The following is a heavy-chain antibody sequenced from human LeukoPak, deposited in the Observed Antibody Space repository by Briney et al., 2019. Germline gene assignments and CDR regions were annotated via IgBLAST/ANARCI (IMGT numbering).Heavy chain of an antibody. CDR2: INHSGST. V-gene: IGHV4-34*01. CDR3: ASDSVAGDLDY. J-gene: IGHJ4*02. Sequence: PSETLSPTCAVYGGSFSGYYWSWIRQPPGKGLEWIGEINHSGSTNYNPSLKSRVTISVDTSKNQFSLKLSSVTAADTAVYYCASDSVAGDLDYWGQGALVTVSS. D-gene: IGHD6-19*01. CDR1: GGSFSGYY.